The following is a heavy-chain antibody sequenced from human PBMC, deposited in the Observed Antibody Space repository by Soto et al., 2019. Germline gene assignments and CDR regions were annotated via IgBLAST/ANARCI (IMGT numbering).Heavy chain of an antibody. CDR3: ARGRHGDPAYWFAP. J-gene: IGHJ5*02. D-gene: IGHD4-17*01. CDR2: INHSGST. CDR1: GGSFSGYY. V-gene: IGHV4-34*01. Sequence: SETLSLTCAVYGGSFSGYYWGWIRQPPGKGLEWIGEINHSGSTNYNPSLKSRVTISVDTSKNQFSLKLSSVTAADTAVYYCARGRHGDPAYWFAPWGQGTLVTVSS.